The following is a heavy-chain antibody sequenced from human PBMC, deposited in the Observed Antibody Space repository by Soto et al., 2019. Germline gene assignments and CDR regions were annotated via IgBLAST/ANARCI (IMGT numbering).Heavy chain of an antibody. CDR3: ARDRRCTSCPPGYYYYDMDV. Sequence: PSETLSLTSNVSGGSISSGDCYWSWIRQPPGKGLEWIGYIYYSGTTYYDPSLMSRLTISLDTSKNQFSLKLTSVTASDTAVYYCARDRRCTSCPPGYYYYDMDVWGLGTTVTVSS. J-gene: IGHJ6*02. V-gene: IGHV4-30-4*01. D-gene: IGHD2-2*01. CDR1: GGSISSGDCY. CDR2: IYYSGTT.